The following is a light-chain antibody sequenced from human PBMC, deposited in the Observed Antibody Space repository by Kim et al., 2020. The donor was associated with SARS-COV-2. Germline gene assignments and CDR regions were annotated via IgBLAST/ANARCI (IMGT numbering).Light chain of an antibody. CDR3: CSYTNSATWV. CDR2: NVN. V-gene: IGLV2-11*01. J-gene: IGLJ3*02. Sequence: QSALIQPPSVSGSPGQLVSISCTGNSSDVGSDDYVAWYQLHPGTVPKPMIYNVNTQPSGVPDRFSGSKSGNTTSVTISGLQAEGEADYYCCSYTNSATWVLGGGTQLTVL. CDR1: SSDVGSDDY.